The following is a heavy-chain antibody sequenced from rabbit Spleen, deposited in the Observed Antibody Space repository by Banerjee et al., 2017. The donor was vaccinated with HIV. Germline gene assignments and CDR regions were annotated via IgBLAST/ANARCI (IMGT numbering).Heavy chain of an antibody. CDR1: GFSFSSSDY. Sequence: QSLEESGGGLVQPEGSLTLTCKASGFSFSSSDYICWVRQAPGKGLEWISCIAGSSSGFTYSATWATGRFTISKTLSTTVTLQMTSLTVADTATYFCARDTGSSFSSYGMDLWGPGTLVTVS. D-gene: IGHD8-1*01. J-gene: IGHJ6*01. CDR3: ARDTGSSFSSYGMDL. V-gene: IGHV1S40*01. CDR2: IAGSSSGFT.